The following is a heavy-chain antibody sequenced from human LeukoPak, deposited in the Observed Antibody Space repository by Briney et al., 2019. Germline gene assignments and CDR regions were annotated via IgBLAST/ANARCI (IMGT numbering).Heavy chain of an antibody. CDR2: IYYSGIT. V-gene: IGHV4-39*01. CDR3: ARTPYDY. Sequence: PSETLSLTCTVSGGSISSTNYYWGWIRQPPGKGLEWIGSIYYSGITYYNPSLRSRITISVDTSKNQFSLKLSSVTAADTAVYYCARTPYDYWGQGTLVTVPS. D-gene: IGHD2-15*01. J-gene: IGHJ4*02. CDR1: GGSISSTNYY.